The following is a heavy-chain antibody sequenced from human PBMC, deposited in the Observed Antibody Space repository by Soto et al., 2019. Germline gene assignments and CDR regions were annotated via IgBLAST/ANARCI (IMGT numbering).Heavy chain of an antibody. CDR2: IRSSGNYI. Sequence: VQLVESGGGLVKPGGSLRLSCAASGFTFSNYDMNWVRQAPGKGLEWVSSIRSSGNYISYADSVKGRFTISRDNAKNSLYLQMNSLRAEDTAVYFCARDLMSVDDYWGRGTLVTVSS. CDR1: GFTFSNYD. D-gene: IGHD2-8*01. CDR3: ARDLMSVDDY. V-gene: IGHV3-21*06. J-gene: IGHJ4*02.